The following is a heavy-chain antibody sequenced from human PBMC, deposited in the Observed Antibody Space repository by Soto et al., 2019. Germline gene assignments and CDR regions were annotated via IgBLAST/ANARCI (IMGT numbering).Heavy chain of an antibody. V-gene: IGHV1-69*06. J-gene: IGHJ4*02. Sequence: SVKVSCKASGGTFSSYAISWVRQAPGQGLEWMGGIIPIFGTANYAQKFQGRVTITADKSTSTAYMELSSLRSEDTAVYYCAGRYGSGSYYNAWGQGTLVTVSS. CDR1: GGTFSSYA. CDR2: IIPIFGTA. CDR3: AGRYGSGSYYNA. D-gene: IGHD3-10*01.